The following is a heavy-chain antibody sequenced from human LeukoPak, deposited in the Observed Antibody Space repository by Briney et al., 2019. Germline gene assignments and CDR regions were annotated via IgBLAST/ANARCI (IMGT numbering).Heavy chain of an antibody. J-gene: IGHJ4*02. CDR2: IKQDGSLN. V-gene: IGHV3-7*01. CDR3: ARDNSGFDQ. CDR1: GFTFSTYW. D-gene: IGHD6-19*01. Sequence: GGSLRLSCAASGFTFSTYWMNWVRQAPGKGLEWVADIKQDGSLNFYVDSVKGRFTISRDNAKNSLYLQMNSLRVEDTAVYYCARDNSGFDQWGQGTLVTVSS.